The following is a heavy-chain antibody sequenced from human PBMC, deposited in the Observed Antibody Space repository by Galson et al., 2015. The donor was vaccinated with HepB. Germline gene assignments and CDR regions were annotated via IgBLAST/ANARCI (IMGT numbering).Heavy chain of an antibody. CDR1: GLTFSSYG. V-gene: IGHV3-33*08. CDR3: ARAKTITAAGADNRLDP. CDR2: IWNDGGTK. J-gene: IGHJ5*02. Sequence: SLRLSCAASGLTFSSYGMHWVRQAPGKGLEWVAVIWNDGGTKYYGDAVKGRFTISRDNSKDTLYLQMNSLRTEDTAVYYCARAKTITAAGADNRLDPWGQGTLVTVSS. D-gene: IGHD6-13*01.